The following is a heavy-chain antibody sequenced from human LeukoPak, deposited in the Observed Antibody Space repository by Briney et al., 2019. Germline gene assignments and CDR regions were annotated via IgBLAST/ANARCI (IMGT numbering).Heavy chain of an antibody. D-gene: IGHD2-2*01. CDR1: GGSFSGYY. CDR2: INHSGST. Sequence: SETLPLTCAVYGGSFSGYYWSWIRQPPGKGLEWIGEINHSGSTNYNPSLKSRVTISVDTSKNQFSLKLSSVTAADTAVYYCARGRDCSSTSCYDNWFDPWGQGTLVTVSS. V-gene: IGHV4-34*01. J-gene: IGHJ5*02. CDR3: ARGRDCSSTSCYDNWFDP.